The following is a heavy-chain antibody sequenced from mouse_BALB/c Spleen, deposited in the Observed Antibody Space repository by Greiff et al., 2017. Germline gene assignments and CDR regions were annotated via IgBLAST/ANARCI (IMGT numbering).Heavy chain of an antibody. CDR2: ISNGGGST. V-gene: IGHV5-12-2*01. D-gene: IGHD2-14*01. CDR3: AGAYYRYDWYFDV. CDR1: GFTFSSYT. J-gene: IGHJ1*01. Sequence: EVQRVESGGGLVQPGGSLKLSCAASGFTFSSYTMSWVRQTPEKRLEWVAYISNGGGSTYYPDTVKGRFTISRDNAKNTLYLQMSSLKSEDTAMYYCAGAYYRYDWYFDVWGAGTTVTVSS.